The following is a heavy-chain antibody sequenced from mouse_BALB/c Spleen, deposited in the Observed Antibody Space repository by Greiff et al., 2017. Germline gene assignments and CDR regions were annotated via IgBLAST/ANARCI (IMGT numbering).Heavy chain of an antibody. CDR2: IDPYNGGT. CDR1: GYAFTSYN. J-gene: IGHJ1*01. CDR3: ARSEYFDV. V-gene: IGHV1S135*01. Sequence: VHVKQSGPELVKPGASVKVSCKASGYAFTSYNMYWVKQSHGKSLEWIGYIDPYNGGTSYNQKFKGKATLTVDKSSSTAYMHLNSLTSEDSAVYYCARSEYFDVWGAGTTVTVSS.